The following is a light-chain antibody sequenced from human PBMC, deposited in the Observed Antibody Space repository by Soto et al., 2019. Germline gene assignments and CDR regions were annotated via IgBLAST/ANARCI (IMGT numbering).Light chain of an antibody. CDR1: QSVGSY. J-gene: IGKJ3*01. Sequence: DIVLTQSPATLSLSPGERATLSCRASQSVGSYLGWYQQKPGQAPRLLIYDASNRATGIPARFSGSGSGTDFTLTISSLETDDFGIYYCQHRSGWPPGFTFGPGTKVDV. CDR3: QHRSGWPPGFT. V-gene: IGKV3-11*01. CDR2: DAS.